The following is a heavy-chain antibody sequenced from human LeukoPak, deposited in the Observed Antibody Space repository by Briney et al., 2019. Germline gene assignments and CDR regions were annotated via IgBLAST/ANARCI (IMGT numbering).Heavy chain of an antibody. CDR1: GFTFSSYW. CDR3: ARVGQAGYVGYPLDY. V-gene: IGHV3-74*01. Sequence: GGSLRLSCAASGFTFSSYWMHWVRQAPGKGLMWVSRIKSDGSSTSYADSVKGRFTISRDNAKNTLYLQMNSLRAEDTAVFYCARVGQAGYVGYPLDYRGQGTLVTVSS. CDR2: IKSDGSST. D-gene: IGHD5-12*01. J-gene: IGHJ4*02.